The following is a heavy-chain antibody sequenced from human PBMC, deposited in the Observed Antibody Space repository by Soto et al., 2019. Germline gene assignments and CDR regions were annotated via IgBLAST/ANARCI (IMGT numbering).Heavy chain of an antibody. Sequence: QVQLQESGPGLVRPSGTVSLTCAVSGGSISSDNWWSMVRQPPGKGLEWIGEIHHSGSTNYNPSLKSRVTMSVVPSKNLFSLTLTSVTAADTVFYYCARDEGSHPGDWGQGTLVSVSS. CDR2: IHHSGST. V-gene: IGHV4-4*02. D-gene: IGHD6-13*01. CDR3: ARDEGSHPGD. CDR1: GGSISSDNW. J-gene: IGHJ4*02.